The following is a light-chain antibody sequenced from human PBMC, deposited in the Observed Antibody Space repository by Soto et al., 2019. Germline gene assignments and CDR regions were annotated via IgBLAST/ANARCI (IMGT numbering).Light chain of an antibody. CDR3: QQYNNWPPAWT. V-gene: IGKV3D-15*01. Sequence: EIVMTQSPATLSVSPGARATLSCRASQSVGSDLAWYQQKPGQAPRLLIYGASNRATGIPARFSGSGSGTQFTLTISSLQSEDFAVYYCQQYNNWPPAWTFGQGTKVDIK. J-gene: IGKJ1*01. CDR1: QSVGSD. CDR2: GAS.